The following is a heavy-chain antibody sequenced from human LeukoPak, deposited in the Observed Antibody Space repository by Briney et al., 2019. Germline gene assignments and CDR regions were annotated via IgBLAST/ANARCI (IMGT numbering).Heavy chain of an antibody. V-gene: IGHV3-73*01. CDR3: ARPSNDDSPFGLDV. CDR1: GFTFSGSA. CDR2: IRTKANSYAT. Sequence: GGSLRLSCAASGFTFSGSAIHWVRQASGKGPEWIGRIRTKANSYATSYGESTRGRVTISRDDSQNTAYLQMNSLKTEDTAVYYCARPSNDDSPFGLDVWGQGTTVAVAS. J-gene: IGHJ6*02. D-gene: IGHD4-17*01.